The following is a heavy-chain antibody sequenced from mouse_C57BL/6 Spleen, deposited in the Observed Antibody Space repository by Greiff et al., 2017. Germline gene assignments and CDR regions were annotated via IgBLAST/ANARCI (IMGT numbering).Heavy chain of an antibody. Sequence: QVQLKESGAELVKPGASVKLSCKASGYTFTEYTIHWVKQRPGQGLEWIGWFYPGSGSIKYNEKFKDKATLTADKSSSTVYMELSRLTSEDSAVYFCARERGLPYYCDYWGKGTTLTVSS. CDR3: ARERGLPYYCDY. J-gene: IGHJ2*01. D-gene: IGHD2-2*01. V-gene: IGHV1-62-2*01. CDR1: GYTFTEYT. CDR2: FYPGSGSI.